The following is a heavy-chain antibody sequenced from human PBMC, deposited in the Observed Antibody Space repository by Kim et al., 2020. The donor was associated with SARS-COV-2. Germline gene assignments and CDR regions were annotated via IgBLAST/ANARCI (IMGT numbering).Heavy chain of an antibody. CDR3: ARKIAAAGTIDY. J-gene: IGHJ4*02. CDR1: GGSISSYY. D-gene: IGHD6-13*01. V-gene: IGHV4-59*01. CDR2: IYYSGST. Sequence: SETLSLTCTVSGGSISSYYWSWIRQPPGKGLEWIGYIYYSGSTNYNPSLKSRVTISVDTSKNQFSLKLSSVTAADTAVYYCARKIAAAGTIDYWGQGTLVTVSS.